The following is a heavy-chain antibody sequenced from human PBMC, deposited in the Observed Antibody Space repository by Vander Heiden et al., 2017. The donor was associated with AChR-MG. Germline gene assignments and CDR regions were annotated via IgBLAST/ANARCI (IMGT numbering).Heavy chain of an antibody. J-gene: IGHJ4*02. D-gene: IGHD2-2*01. CDR2: MNPNSGNT. V-gene: IGHV1-8*01. CDR3: ARVSRKGQLPKNDYDY. CDR1: GYTFTSYD. Sequence: QVQLVQSGAEVKKPGASVKVSCKASGYTFTSYDLNWVRQATGQGLEWMGWMNPNSGNTGYAQKFQGRVTMTRDTSISTAYMELSSLRSEDTAMYYCARVSRKGQLPKNDYDYWGQGTLVTVSS.